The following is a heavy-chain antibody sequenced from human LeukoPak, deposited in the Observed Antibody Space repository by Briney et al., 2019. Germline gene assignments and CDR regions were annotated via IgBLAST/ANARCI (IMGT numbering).Heavy chain of an antibody. J-gene: IGHJ5*02. D-gene: IGHD3-22*01. CDR1: GYTFTGYY. V-gene: IGHV1-2*04. Sequence: ASVEVSCKASGYTFTGYYMHWVRQAPGQGLEWMGWINPNSGGTNYAQKFQGWVTMTRDTSISTAYMELSRLRSDDTAVYYCARVNYDSSGYNWFDPWGQGTLVTVSS. CDR3: ARVNYDSSGYNWFDP. CDR2: INPNSGGT.